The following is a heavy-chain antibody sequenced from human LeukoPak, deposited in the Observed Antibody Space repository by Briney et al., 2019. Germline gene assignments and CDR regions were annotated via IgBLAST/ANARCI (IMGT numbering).Heavy chain of an antibody. Sequence: GRSLRLFCAASGFIFSTYAMHWVRQATGKGLEWVALIWHDASHTFCTDSGKGRFTSSRDNSKNSVYLHMNSLGGEDTDVYYCAREIFGSGSYPDYWGQGTLVTVSS. CDR1: GFIFSTYA. CDR3: AREIFGSGSYPDY. D-gene: IGHD3-10*01. V-gene: IGHV3-33*01. CDR2: IWHDASHT. J-gene: IGHJ4*02.